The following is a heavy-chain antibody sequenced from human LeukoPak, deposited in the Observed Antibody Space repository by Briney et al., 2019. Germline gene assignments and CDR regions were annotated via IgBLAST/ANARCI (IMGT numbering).Heavy chain of an antibody. V-gene: IGHV4-34*01. D-gene: IGHD1-26*01. Sequence: SETLSLTCAVYGGSFSGYYWSWIRQPPGKGLEWIGEINHSGSTNYNPSLKGRVTISVDTSKNQFSLKLSSVTAADTAVYYCARGGASSNYYYGMDVWGQGTTVTVSS. CDR1: GGSFSGYY. CDR2: INHSGST. J-gene: IGHJ6*02. CDR3: ARGGASSNYYYGMDV.